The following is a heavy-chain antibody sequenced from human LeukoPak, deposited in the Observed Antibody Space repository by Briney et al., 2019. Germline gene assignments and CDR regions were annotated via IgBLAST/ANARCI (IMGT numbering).Heavy chain of an antibody. CDR3: AKDTAPLGATKEFDH. V-gene: IGHV3-23*01. D-gene: IGHD1-26*01. CDR1: GFIFDNFG. J-gene: IGHJ4*02. Sequence: GGTLRLSCAASGFIFDNFGMSWVRQAPGKGLEWVSALSATGGSAYYAASAQGRFTTSRDNSKNILYLEMNSLRVDDTAVYYCAKDTAPLGATKEFDHWGRGTLVTVSS. CDR2: LSATGGSA.